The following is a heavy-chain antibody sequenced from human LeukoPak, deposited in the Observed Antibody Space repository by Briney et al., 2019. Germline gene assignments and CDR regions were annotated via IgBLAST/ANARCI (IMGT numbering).Heavy chain of an antibody. CDR1: GFTFSSYG. D-gene: IGHD1-26*01. V-gene: IGHV3-30*18. CDR2: ISYDGSNK. J-gene: IGHJ4*02. CDR3: AKASGYSGSYFDY. Sequence: PGGSLRLSCAASGFTFSSYGMHWVRQAPGKGLEWVAVISYDGSNKYYADSVKGRFTISRDNSKNTLYLQMNSLRAEDTAVYYCAKASGYSGSYFDYWGQGTLVTVSS.